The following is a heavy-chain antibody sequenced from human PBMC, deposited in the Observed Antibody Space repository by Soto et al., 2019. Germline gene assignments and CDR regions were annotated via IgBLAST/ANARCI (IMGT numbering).Heavy chain of an antibody. V-gene: IGHV1-3*01. Sequence: ASVKVSCKASGYTFTSYAMHWVRQAPGQRLEWMGWINAGNGNTKYSQKFQGRVTITRDTSASTAYMELSSLRSEDTAVYYCARDGLGMGRGVTYYYYYGMDVRGQGTKVTVSS. CDR3: ARDGLGMGRGVTYYYYYGMDV. D-gene: IGHD3-10*01. CDR1: GYTFTSYA. J-gene: IGHJ6*02. CDR2: INAGNGNT.